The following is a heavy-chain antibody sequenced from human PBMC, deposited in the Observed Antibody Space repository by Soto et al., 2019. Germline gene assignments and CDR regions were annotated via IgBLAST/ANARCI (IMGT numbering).Heavy chain of an antibody. D-gene: IGHD1-1*01. CDR3: ATESPLWRDYYYYGMDV. V-gene: IGHV1-18*01. CDR1: GYTFTSYG. Sequence: ASVKVSCKASGYTFTSYGIRWVRQAPGQELEWMGWISAYNGNTNYAQKLQGRVTMTTDTSTSTAYMELRSLRSDDTAVYYCATESPLWRDYYYYGMDVWGQGTTVTVSS. J-gene: IGHJ6*02. CDR2: ISAYNGNT.